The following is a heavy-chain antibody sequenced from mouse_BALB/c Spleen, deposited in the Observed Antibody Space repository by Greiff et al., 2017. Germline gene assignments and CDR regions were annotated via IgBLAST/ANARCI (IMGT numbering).Heavy chain of an antibody. Sequence: VQLKESGPGLVAPSQSLSITCTVSGFSLTSYGVHWVRQPPGKGLEWLGVIWAGGSTNYNSALMSRLSISKDNSKSQVFLKMNSLQTDDTAMYYCARDYYGSSYPFAYWGQGTLVTVSA. J-gene: IGHJ3*01. D-gene: IGHD1-1*01. CDR3: ARDYYGSSYPFAY. CDR1: GFSLTSYG. CDR2: IWAGGST. V-gene: IGHV2-9*02.